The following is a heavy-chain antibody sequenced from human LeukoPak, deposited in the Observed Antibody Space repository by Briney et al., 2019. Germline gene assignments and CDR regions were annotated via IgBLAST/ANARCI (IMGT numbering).Heavy chain of an antibody. CDR3: ARVRSVPCTQTFDY. Sequence: PSETLSLTCTVSGGSISSGGYYWSWIRQPPGKGLEWIGYIYHSGSTYYNPSLKSRVTISVDRSKNQFSLKLSSVTAADTAVYYCARVRSVPCTQTFDYWGQGTLVTVSS. V-gene: IGHV4-30-2*01. D-gene: IGHD2-8*01. J-gene: IGHJ4*02. CDR2: IYHSGST. CDR1: GGSISSGGYY.